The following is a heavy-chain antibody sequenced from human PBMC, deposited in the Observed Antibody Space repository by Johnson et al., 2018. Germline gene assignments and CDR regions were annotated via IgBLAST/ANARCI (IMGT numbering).Heavy chain of an antibody. CDR3: AKDHLVFQEYFQH. D-gene: IGHD2-21*01. CDR2: ISYDGSNK. Sequence: QVQLVQSGGGVVQPGRSLRLSCAASGFTFSSYGMHWVRQAPGKGLEWVAVISYDGSNKYYADSVKGRFPISRDNSKHTLYLQMNRLRAEDKAVYYCAKDHLVFQEYFQHWGQGTLVTVSS. J-gene: IGHJ1*01. V-gene: IGHV3-30*18. CDR1: GFTFSSYG.